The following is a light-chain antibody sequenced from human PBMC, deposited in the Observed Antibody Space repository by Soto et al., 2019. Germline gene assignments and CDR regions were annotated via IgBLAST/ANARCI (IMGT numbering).Light chain of an antibody. CDR3: CSYTSSSTYG. V-gene: IGLV2-14*01. J-gene: IGLJ1*01. CDR2: DVN. CDR1: SSDVGGYNY. Sequence: QSALTQPASVSGYPGQSITISCTGTSSDVGGYNYVSWYQQHPGKAPKLMIFDVNNRPSGVSNRFSGSKSGNTASLTISGLQAEDEADYYCCSYTSSSTYGFGTWTKLTVL.